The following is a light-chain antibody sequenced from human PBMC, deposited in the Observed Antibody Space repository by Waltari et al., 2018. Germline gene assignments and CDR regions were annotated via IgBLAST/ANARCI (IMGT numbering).Light chain of an antibody. CDR2: AAS. V-gene: IGKV1-39*01. J-gene: IGKJ1*01. CDR3: QQSYSTPWT. Sequence: DLQMTQSPSSLSPSVGDSVPITCRASQRISSYLNWYQQKPGKAPKLLIYAASSLQSGVPSRFSGSGSGTDFTLTISSLQPEDFATYYCQQSYSTPWTFGQGTKVEIK. CDR1: QRISSY.